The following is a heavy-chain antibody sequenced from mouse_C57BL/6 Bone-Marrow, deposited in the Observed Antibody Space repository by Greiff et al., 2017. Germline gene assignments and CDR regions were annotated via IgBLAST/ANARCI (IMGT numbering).Heavy chain of an antibody. D-gene: IGHD1-1*01. J-gene: IGHJ4*01. Sequence: VQLKESGGGLVKPGGSLKLSCAASGFTFSSYAMSWVRQTPEKRLEWVATISDGGSYTYYPDNVKGRFTISRDNAKNNLYLQMSHLKSEDTAMYYCARCSSYCYAMDYWSQGTSGTVCS. CDR2: ISDGGSYT. V-gene: IGHV5-4*01. CDR3: ARCSSYCYAMDY. CDR1: GFTFSSYA.